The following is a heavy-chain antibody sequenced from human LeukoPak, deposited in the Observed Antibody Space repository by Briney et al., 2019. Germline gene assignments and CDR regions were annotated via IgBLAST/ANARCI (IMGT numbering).Heavy chain of an antibody. Sequence: ASVKVSCKVSGYALTELSMHWVRQAPGKGLEWMGGFDPEDGETIYAQKFQGRVTMTEDTSTDTAYMELSSLRSEDTAAYYCATDLLAEHYYDSSGYYPNFDYWGQGTLVTVSS. J-gene: IGHJ4*02. CDR3: ATDLLAEHYYDSSGYYPNFDY. D-gene: IGHD3-22*01. CDR1: GYALTELS. CDR2: FDPEDGET. V-gene: IGHV1-24*01.